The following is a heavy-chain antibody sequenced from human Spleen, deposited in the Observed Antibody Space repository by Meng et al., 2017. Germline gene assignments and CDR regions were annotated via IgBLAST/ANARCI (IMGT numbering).Heavy chain of an antibody. J-gene: IGHJ2*01. V-gene: IGHV4-31*01. CDR2: IYYSGST. CDR1: GDSISSGGYY. Sequence: QVQLPGSGPGLAKPSQTLTLTCSVSGDSISSGGYYWSWVRQHAGKGLEWTRYIYYSGSTYYIPALKSLVIISLKLSSVTAADTAVYYCARGYYDSSGYYHYWYFDLWGRGTLVTVSS. CDR3: ARGYYDSSGYYHYWYFDL. D-gene: IGHD3-22*01.